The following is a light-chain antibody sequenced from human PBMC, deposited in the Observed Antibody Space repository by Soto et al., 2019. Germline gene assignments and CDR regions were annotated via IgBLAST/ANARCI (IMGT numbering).Light chain of an antibody. CDR3: SSFTTISTLV. J-gene: IGLJ7*01. CDR1: SSDIGGYNY. V-gene: IGLV2-14*01. Sequence: QSVLTQPASVSGSPGQSITISCTGTSSDIGGYNYVSWYQHHPGKVPKLMIYEVSNRPSGVSNRFSGSKSGNTASLTISGLQAEDEADYYCSSFTTISTLVFGTGTQLTVL. CDR2: EVS.